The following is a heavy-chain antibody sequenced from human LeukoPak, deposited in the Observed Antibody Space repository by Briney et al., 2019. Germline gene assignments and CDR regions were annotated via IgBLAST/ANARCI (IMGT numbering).Heavy chain of an antibody. V-gene: IGHV3-30*02. CDR1: GFTFSSYG. CDR2: IRYDGSNK. D-gene: IGHD3-22*01. Sequence: GGSLRLSCAASGFTFSSYGMHWVRQAPGKGLEWVAFIRYDGSNKYYADSVKGRFTISRDNSKNTLYLQMDSLRAEDTAVYYCAKYYYYDSRSDYWGQGTLVTVSS. J-gene: IGHJ4*02. CDR3: AKYYYYDSRSDY.